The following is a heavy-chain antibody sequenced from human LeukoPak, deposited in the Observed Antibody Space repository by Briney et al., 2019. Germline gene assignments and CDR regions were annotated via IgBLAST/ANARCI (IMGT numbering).Heavy chain of an antibody. CDR3: ARGHTSGYNWTPFDY. CDR2: INPNSGGT. CDR1: GYTFTDYY. J-gene: IGHJ4*02. V-gene: IGHV1-2*02. D-gene: IGHD3-22*01. Sequence: ASVKVSCKASGYTFTDYYMLWVRQAPGQGLEWMGWINPNSGGTNYAQKFQGRVTMTRDTSISTAYMELSSLRSEDTAVYYCARGHTSGYNWTPFDYWGQGTLVTVSS.